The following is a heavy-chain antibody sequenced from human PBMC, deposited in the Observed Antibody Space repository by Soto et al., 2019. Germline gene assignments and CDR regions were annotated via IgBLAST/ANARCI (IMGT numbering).Heavy chain of an antibody. Sequence: PXGTLALTSTVSGWSFRGYSWGWVRQPPGKGLEWIGEINHSGSSNYHPSLKSRVTISVATSKNQFSLTVNSVTPADTAVYYCARGEITLLGGMDVWGQGTTVTVSS. J-gene: IGHJ6*02. V-gene: IGHV4-34*01. CDR2: INHSGSS. CDR1: GWSFRGYS. D-gene: IGHD3-10*01. CDR3: ARGEITLLGGMDV.